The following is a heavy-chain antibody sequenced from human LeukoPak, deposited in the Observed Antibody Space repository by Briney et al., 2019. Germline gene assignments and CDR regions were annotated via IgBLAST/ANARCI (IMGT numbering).Heavy chain of an antibody. D-gene: IGHD4-11*01. Sequence: TGGSLRLSCAASGFTSSTYWMSWVRQAPGKGLEWVANIKEDGGEKNYVDSVKGRFTISRDNARNSLHLQMNSLRAENTAMYYCATYSRSSGWFDPRGQGTLVTVSS. V-gene: IGHV3-7*01. CDR3: ATYSRSSGWFDP. CDR2: IKEDGGEK. J-gene: IGHJ5*02. CDR1: GFTSSTYW.